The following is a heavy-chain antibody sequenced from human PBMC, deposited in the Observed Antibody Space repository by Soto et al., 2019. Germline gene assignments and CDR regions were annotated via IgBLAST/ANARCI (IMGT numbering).Heavy chain of an antibody. D-gene: IGHD6-13*01. CDR1: GGSISSGGYS. J-gene: IGHJ5*02. CDR2: IYYSGST. V-gene: IGHV4-31*03. Sequence: SETLSLTCTVSGGSISSGGYSWSWIRQHPGKGLEWIGYIYYSGSTYYNPSLKSRVTISVDTSKNQFSLQLISVTAAATAVYSFASTISAADTNWFDPWGQGTLVTVSS. CDR3: ASTISAADTNWFDP.